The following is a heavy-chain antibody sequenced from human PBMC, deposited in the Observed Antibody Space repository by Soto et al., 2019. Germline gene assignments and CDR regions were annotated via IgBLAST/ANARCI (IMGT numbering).Heavy chain of an antibody. CDR2: ISSTTNYI. CDR1: GFTFSRYS. V-gene: IGHV3-21*01. Sequence: LRLSCAASGFTFSRYSMNWVRQAPGKGLEWVSSISSTTNYIYYADSMKGRFTVSRDNAKNSVYLDMNSLGAEDTAVYYCARESEDLTSNFDYWGQGTLVTVSS. CDR3: ARESEDLTSNFDY. J-gene: IGHJ4*02.